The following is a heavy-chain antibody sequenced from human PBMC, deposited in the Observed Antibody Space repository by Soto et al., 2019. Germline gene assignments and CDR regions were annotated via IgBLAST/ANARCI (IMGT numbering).Heavy chain of an antibody. D-gene: IGHD2-15*01. CDR2: INAGNGNT. Sequence: ASVKVSFTASGYTFTTYAMHWVRQAPGQRLEWMGWINAGNGNTKYSQKFQGRVTITRDTSASTAYMELSSLRSEDTAVYYCARDECSGGSCYSLKVGWFDPWGQGTLVTVSS. V-gene: IGHV1-3*01. J-gene: IGHJ5*02. CDR1: GYTFTTYA. CDR3: ARDECSGGSCYSLKVGWFDP.